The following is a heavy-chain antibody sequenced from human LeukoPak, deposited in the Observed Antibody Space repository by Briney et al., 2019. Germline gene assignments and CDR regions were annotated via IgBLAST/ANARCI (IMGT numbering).Heavy chain of an antibody. D-gene: IGHD6-6*01. J-gene: IGHJ3*02. Sequence: SQTLSLACAISADSVSSNSAAWNWIRQSPSRGLEWLGRTSYRSKWYNDYAVSVKSRITINPDTSKNQFSLQLNSVTPEGTAVYYCARKAIAARHYAFDIWGQGTMVTVSS. CDR1: ADSVSSNSAA. CDR2: TSYRSKWYN. V-gene: IGHV6-1*01. CDR3: ARKAIAARHYAFDI.